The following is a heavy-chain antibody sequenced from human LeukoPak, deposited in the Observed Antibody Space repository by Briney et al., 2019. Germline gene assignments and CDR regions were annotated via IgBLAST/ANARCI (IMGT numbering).Heavy chain of an antibody. D-gene: IGHD2-2*02. Sequence: ASVKVSCKASGYTFTGYYMHWVRQAPGQGLEWMGWINPNSGGTNYAQKFQGRVTMTRDTSISTAYIVLSGLRSDDTAVYYCARDREDCSSTSCYTSYNWFDPWGQGTLVTVSS. CDR2: INPNSGGT. CDR3: ARDREDCSSTSCYTSYNWFDP. V-gene: IGHV1-2*02. J-gene: IGHJ5*01. CDR1: GYTFTGYY.